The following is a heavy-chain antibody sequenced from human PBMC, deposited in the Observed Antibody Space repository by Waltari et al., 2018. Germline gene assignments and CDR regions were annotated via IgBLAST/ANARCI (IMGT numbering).Heavy chain of an antibody. CDR2: VHHSGSA. Sequence: QVQLKESGPGLVKPSETLSLACDVSGGSFRSNDCWGWVRQPPGKGLEWIGEVHHSGSAKYNPSPAIRVVMSVHTSKNKITLTIKSVTAADTAVYYCARGFYGWPFDYWGPGTLVIVAS. D-gene: IGHD6-19*01. J-gene: IGHJ4*02. CDR3: ARGFYGWPFDY. V-gene: IGHV4-4*02. CDR1: GGSFRSNDC.